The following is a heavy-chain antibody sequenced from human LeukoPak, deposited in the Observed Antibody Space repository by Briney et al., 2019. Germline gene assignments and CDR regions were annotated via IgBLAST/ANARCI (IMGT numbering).Heavy chain of an antibody. D-gene: IGHD1-26*01. CDR1: GYTFASYG. CDR2: ISAYNGNT. CDR3: ARTLRESYSFDY. J-gene: IGHJ4*02. V-gene: IGHV1-18*01. Sequence: ASVKVSCKASGYTFASYGISWVRQAPGQGPEWMRWISAYNGNTNYAQKLQGRVTMTTDTSTSTAYMELRSLRSDDTAVYYCARTLRESYSFDYWGQGTLVTVSS.